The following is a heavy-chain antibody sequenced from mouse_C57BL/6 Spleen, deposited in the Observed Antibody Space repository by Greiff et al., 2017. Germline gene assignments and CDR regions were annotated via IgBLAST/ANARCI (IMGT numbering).Heavy chain of an antibody. J-gene: IGHJ3*01. CDR2: IDPETGCT. CDR3: KRERNLLGRGAFFAY. CDR1: GYTFTDYE. V-gene: IGHV1-15*01. Sequence: VQLQQSGAELVRPGASVTLSCKASGYTFTDYEMHWVKQTPVHGLEWIGAIDPETGCTAYNQKFKGKAILTVDKSSSTAYMELRSLTSEDSAVYYGKRERNLLGRGAFFAYWGQGTLVTVSA. D-gene: IGHD1-1*01.